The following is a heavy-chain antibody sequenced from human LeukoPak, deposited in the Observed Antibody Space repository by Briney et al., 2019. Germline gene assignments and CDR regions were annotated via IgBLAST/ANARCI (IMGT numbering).Heavy chain of an antibody. CDR3: AREKIQLWLNNWFDP. J-gene: IGHJ5*02. V-gene: IGHV3-23*01. CDR1: GLTFNNYA. Sequence: PGGSLRLSCAVSGLTFNNYAMSWVRQAPGKGLEWVSAISGSGGSTYYADSVKGRFTISRDNSKNTLYLQMNSLRAEDTAVYYCAREKIQLWLNNWFDPWGQGTLVTVSS. D-gene: IGHD5-18*01. CDR2: ISGSGGST.